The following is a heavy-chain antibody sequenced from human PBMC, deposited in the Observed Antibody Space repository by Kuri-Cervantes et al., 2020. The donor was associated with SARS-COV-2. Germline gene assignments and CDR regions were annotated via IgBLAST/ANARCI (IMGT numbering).Heavy chain of an antibody. D-gene: IGHD6-6*01. CDR1: GGTFSSYA. V-gene: IGHV1-69*13. J-gene: IGHJ4*02. Sequence: SVKVSCKASGGTFSSYAISWVRQAPGQGLEWMGRIIPIFGTANYAQKFQGRVTITADESMSTAYMELSSLRSEDTAVYYCARDCKDSSSSSTFDYWGQGTLVTVSS. CDR3: ARDCKDSSSSSTFDY. CDR2: IIPIFGTA.